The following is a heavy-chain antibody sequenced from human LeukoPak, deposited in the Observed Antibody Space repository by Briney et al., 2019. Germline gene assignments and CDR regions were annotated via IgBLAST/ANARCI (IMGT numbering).Heavy chain of an antibody. D-gene: IGHD1-14*01. CDR3: TRRRDREAFDL. CDR2: IDNDGSST. J-gene: IGHJ3*01. Sequence: GGSLRLSCEASGFNLSNYWMYWVRQAPGKGLVWVSRIDNDGSSTIYADSVRGRFTISRDNAKNTLYLQMNSLRADDTAVYYCTRRRDREAFDLWGQGTMVTVSS. V-gene: IGHV3-74*01. CDR1: GFNLSNYW.